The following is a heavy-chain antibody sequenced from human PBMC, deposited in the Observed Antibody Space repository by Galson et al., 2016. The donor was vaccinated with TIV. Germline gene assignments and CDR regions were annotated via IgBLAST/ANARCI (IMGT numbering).Heavy chain of an antibody. Sequence: SVKVSCKASGGTFSSYPISWARQTAGQGLEWLGWMHPDSGHTGYAQKFQGRVNMTRDTSISTAYMELRSLISEDTAVYYCARNVAQTGDFDDWGQGTLVTVSS. CDR1: GGTFSSYP. V-gene: IGHV1-8*02. CDR3: ARNVAQTGDFDD. CDR2: MHPDSGHT. J-gene: IGHJ4*02. D-gene: IGHD7-27*01.